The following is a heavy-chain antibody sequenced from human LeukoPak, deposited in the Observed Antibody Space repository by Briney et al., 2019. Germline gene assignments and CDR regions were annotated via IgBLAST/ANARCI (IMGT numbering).Heavy chain of an antibody. Sequence: RGSLRLSSAASGFTFRNYWMGWVRQAPGKGLEWVANTKPDGSAEYYADSVRGRVTTSRDNANNFLYLQMNSLRAEDTDVYYCARDGSLNTNFDYWGQGTLVTVSS. CDR2: TKPDGSAE. V-gene: IGHV3-7*01. D-gene: IGHD2-15*01. CDR3: ARDGSLNTNFDY. CDR1: GFTFRNYW. J-gene: IGHJ4*02.